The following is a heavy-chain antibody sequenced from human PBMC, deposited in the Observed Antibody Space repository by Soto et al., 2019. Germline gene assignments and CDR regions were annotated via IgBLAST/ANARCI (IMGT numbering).Heavy chain of an antibody. J-gene: IGHJ6*02. CDR1: GGSISSYY. V-gene: IGHV4-59*01. D-gene: IGHD6-13*01. CDR2: IYYSGST. CDR3: ARVPMGSSSWYYYYGMDV. Sequence: SETLSLTCTVSGGSISSYYWSWIRQPPGKGLEWIGYIYYSGSTNSNPSLKSRVTISVDTTKNQFYLKLSSVTAADPAVYYWARVPMGSSSWYYYYGMDVWGQGTTVTVSS.